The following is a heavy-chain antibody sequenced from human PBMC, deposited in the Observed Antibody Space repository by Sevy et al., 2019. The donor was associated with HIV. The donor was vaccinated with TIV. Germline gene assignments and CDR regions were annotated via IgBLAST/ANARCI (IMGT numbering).Heavy chain of an antibody. Sequence: GGSLRLSCAPSGFTFSSYSMNWVRQAPGKGLEWVSSISSSSSYIYYADSVKGRFTISRDNAKNSLYLQMNSLRAEDTTVYYCARDLSGVTTGPFDYWGQGTLVTVSS. V-gene: IGHV3-21*01. CDR2: ISSSSSYI. CDR3: ARDLSGVTTGPFDY. CDR1: GFTFSSYS. J-gene: IGHJ4*02. D-gene: IGHD4-17*01.